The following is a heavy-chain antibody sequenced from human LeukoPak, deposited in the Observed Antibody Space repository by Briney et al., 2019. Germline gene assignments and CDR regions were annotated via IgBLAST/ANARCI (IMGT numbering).Heavy chain of an antibody. CDR2: TRNKANSYTT. J-gene: IGHJ4*02. CDR1: GFTFSDHY. Sequence: GGSLRLSCAASGFTFSDHYMAWVRQAPGKGLEWVGRTRNKANSYTTEYAASVKGRFTISRDDSKNSLYLQMNSLKTEDTAVYYCARALTYYYGSGSYVFDYWGQGTLVTVSS. CDR3: ARALTYYYGSGSYVFDY. V-gene: IGHV3-72*01. D-gene: IGHD3-10*01.